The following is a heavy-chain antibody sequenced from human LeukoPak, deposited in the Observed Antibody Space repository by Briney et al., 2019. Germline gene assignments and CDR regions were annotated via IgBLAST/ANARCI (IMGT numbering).Heavy chain of an antibody. CDR2: ISSSSSYI. CDR3: ARGDWGSGSYYIDY. V-gene: IGHV3-21*01. J-gene: IGHJ4*02. Sequence: GGSLRLSCTVSGFSFDDYAMHWVRQAPGKGLEWVSSISSSSSYIYYADSVKGRFTISRDNAKNSLYLQMNSLRAEDTAVYYCARGDWGSGSYYIDYWGQGTLVTVSS. D-gene: IGHD1-26*01. CDR1: GFSFDDYA.